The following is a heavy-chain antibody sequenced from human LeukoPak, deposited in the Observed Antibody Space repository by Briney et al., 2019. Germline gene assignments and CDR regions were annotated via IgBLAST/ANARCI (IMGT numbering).Heavy chain of an antibody. Sequence: GGSLRLSCAASGFTFSSYAMSWVRQAPGKGLEWVSAISGSGGSTYYADSVKGRFTISRDNSKNTLYLQMNSLRAEDTAVYYCAKDRWLPPSRITMIVVDAFDIWGQGTMVTVSS. V-gene: IGHV3-23*01. CDR1: GFTFSSYA. J-gene: IGHJ3*02. CDR2: ISGSGGST. CDR3: AKDRWLPPSRITMIVVDAFDI. D-gene: IGHD3-22*01.